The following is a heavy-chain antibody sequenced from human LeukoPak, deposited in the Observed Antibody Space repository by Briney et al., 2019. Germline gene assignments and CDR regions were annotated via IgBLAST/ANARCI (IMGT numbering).Heavy chain of an antibody. D-gene: IGHD3-3*01. CDR2: IKQDGSEK. V-gene: IGHV3-7*01. CDR3: ARSSFGRFLEWLLYPYYYYMDV. Sequence: QPGGSLRLSCAASGFTFSSYWMSWVRQAPGKGLEWVANIKQDGSEKYYVDSVKGRFTISRDNAKNSLYLQMNSLRAEDTAVYYCARSSFGRFLEWLLYPYYYYMDVWGKGTTVTVSS. CDR1: GFTFSSYW. J-gene: IGHJ6*03.